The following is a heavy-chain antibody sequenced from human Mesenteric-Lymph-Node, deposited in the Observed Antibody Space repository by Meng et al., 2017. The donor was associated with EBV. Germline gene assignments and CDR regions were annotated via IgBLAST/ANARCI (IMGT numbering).Heavy chain of an antibody. Sequence: LVQSGDEVKKPGASVKVSCRASGYTFSDYYIHWVRQAPGQGLEWMGWISVDSGNTNYAQKVRDRVTMTTDFSTNTAYMELRSLTSDDTAVYYCARGGLSIDYWGLGTLVTVSS. D-gene: IGHD3-16*01. V-gene: IGHV1-18*04. CDR2: ISVDSGNT. J-gene: IGHJ4*02. CDR1: GYTFSDYY. CDR3: ARGGLSIDY.